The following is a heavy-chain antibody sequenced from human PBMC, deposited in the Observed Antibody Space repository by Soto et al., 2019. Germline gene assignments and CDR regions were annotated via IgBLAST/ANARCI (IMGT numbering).Heavy chain of an antibody. CDR3: ARVGSKRRGSGSHGTFVDY. CDR2: ISSSSSYI. V-gene: IGHV3-21*01. D-gene: IGHD3-10*01. J-gene: IGHJ4*02. Sequence: EVQLVESGGGLVKPGGSLRLSCAASGFTFSSYSMNWVRQAPGKGLEWVSSISSSSSYIYYADSVKGRFTISRDNAKNSLYLQMNSLRAEDTAVYYCARVGSKRRGSGSHGTFVDYWGQGTLVTVSS. CDR1: GFTFSSYS.